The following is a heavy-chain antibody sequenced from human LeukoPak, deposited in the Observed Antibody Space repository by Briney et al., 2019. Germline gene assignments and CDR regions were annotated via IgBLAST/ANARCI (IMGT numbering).Heavy chain of an antibody. CDR2: LYSDGNT. V-gene: IGHV3-53*01. D-gene: IGHD1-14*01. Sequence: GGSLRLSCAASGFTLITNDMTWVRQAPGKGLEWVSVLYSDGNTKYADSVQGRFTISRDNSKDTLYLEMNSLSPDDTAVYYCARGVEPLAANTLAYWGQGTLVTVSS. CDR3: ARGVEPLAANTLAY. J-gene: IGHJ4*02. CDR1: GFTLITND.